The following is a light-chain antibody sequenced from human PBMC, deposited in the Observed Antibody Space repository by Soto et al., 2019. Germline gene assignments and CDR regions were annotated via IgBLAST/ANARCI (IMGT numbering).Light chain of an antibody. CDR3: SSYAGRDIWV. CDR1: SVEINY. V-gene: IGLV2-8*01. Sequence: QSPLTQTPSASGSRGHSVTISCTGTSVEINYVSWFQQHPGKAPKLIICEVTKRPSGVPDRFSGSKSGNTASLTVSGLQDDDEADYYCSSYAGRDIWVFGGGTQLTVL. J-gene: IGLJ3*02. CDR2: EVT.